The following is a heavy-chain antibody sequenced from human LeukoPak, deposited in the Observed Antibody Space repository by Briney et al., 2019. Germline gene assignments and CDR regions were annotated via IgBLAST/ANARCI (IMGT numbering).Heavy chain of an antibody. V-gene: IGHV3-11*06. CDR3: ARDIAGVSSSTSLYYFDY. Sequence: GGSLRLSCAASGFTFSDYYMSWIRQAPGKGLEWVSYISSSSSYTNYADSVKGRFTISRDNAKNSLYLQMNSLRAEDTAVYYCARDIAGVSSSTSLYYFDYWGQGTLVTVSS. CDR1: GFTFSDYY. D-gene: IGHD2-2*01. J-gene: IGHJ4*02. CDR2: ISSSSSYT.